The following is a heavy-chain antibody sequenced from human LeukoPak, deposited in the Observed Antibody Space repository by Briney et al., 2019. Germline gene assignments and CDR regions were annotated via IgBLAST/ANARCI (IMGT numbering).Heavy chain of an antibody. Sequence: GGSLRLSCAASGFSFSNYWMSWDRQAPGKGLEWVASIKQDGSEKHYVDSVKGRFTISKDNAKNALYLQMSSLRAEDTAVYYCAREARATFDYWGQGTVVTVSS. D-gene: IGHD5-12*01. CDR1: GFSFSNYW. J-gene: IGHJ4*02. CDR3: AREARATFDY. V-gene: IGHV3-7*01. CDR2: IKQDGSEK.